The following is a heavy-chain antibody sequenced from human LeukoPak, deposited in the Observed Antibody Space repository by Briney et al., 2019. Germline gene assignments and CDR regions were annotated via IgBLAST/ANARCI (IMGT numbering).Heavy chain of an antibody. V-gene: IGHV1-69*13. CDR3: ARDRYGSGSYYYFQH. CDR2: IIPIFGTA. CDR1: GGTFSSYA. J-gene: IGHJ1*01. D-gene: IGHD3-10*01. Sequence: ASVKVSCKASGGTFSSYAISWVRQAPGQGLEWMGGIIPIFGTANYAQKFQGRVTITADGSTSTAYMELSSLRSEDTAVYYCARDRYGSGSYYYFQHWGQGTLVTVSS.